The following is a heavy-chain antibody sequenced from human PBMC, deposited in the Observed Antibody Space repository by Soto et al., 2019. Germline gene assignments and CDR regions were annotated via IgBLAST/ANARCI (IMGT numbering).Heavy chain of an antibody. CDR1: GGSISSKSHY. J-gene: IGHJ4*02. CDR2: VFYSGST. D-gene: IGHD1-1*01. V-gene: IGHV4-39*02. Sequence: QLQLHEAGPGLVKPAGTLSLTCAVSGGSISSKSHYLGWIRRPPGKWLEWIGSVFYSGSTKSNPSLKCRVTISVHPAKNHFSLKLSSVTAADTAVYYCARMTTGNYIVDNWRQGTRVSVSS. CDR3: ARMTTGNYIVDN.